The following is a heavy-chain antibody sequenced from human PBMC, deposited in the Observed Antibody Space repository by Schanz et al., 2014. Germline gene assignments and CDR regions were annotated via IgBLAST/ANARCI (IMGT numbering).Heavy chain of an antibody. Sequence: EVQLLESGGGLVQPGGSLRLSCAASGFNFNNFAMTWVRQAPGKGLEWVIVISGSGGSTYYADSVRGRFTISRDNSKNTLFLQMNSLRAEDTAVYYCARDHTTESYYSAGPPIDYGGQGTLLTVSS. D-gene: IGHD1-26*01. CDR3: ARDHTTESYYSAGPPIDY. V-gene: IGHV3-23*01. J-gene: IGHJ4*02. CDR1: GFNFNNFA. CDR2: ISGSGGST.